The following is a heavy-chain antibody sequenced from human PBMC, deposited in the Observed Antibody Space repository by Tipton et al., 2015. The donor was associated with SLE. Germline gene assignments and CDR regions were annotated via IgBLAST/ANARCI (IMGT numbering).Heavy chain of an antibody. J-gene: IGHJ5*02. CDR2: ISYDGSVT. D-gene: IGHD1-14*01. CDR1: GFTFSSYA. CDR3: ARDDETNSAWYNWLDP. V-gene: IGHV3-30*04. Sequence: SLRLSCAASGFTFSSYAMHWVRQAPGKGLEWVAVISYDGSVTKYADSVKGRFTISRDNAENALYLQMTTLSVEDTAVYYCARDDETNSAWYNWLDPWGQGTQVTVSS.